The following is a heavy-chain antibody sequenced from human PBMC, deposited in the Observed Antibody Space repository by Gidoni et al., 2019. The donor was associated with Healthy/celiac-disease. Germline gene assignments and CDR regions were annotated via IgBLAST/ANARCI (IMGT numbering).Heavy chain of an antibody. V-gene: IGHV3-23*01. CDR3: AKDRGWSGAYYYYYGMDV. CDR2: ISGSGGST. D-gene: IGHD6-19*01. J-gene: IGHJ6*02. Sequence: EVQLLESGGGLVQPGGSLRLSCAASGFTFSSSAMSWVRQAPGKGLEWVSAISGSGGSTYYADSVKGRFTISRDNSKNTLYLQMNSLRAEDTAVYYCAKDRGWSGAYYYYYGMDVWGQGTTVTVSS. CDR1: GFTFSSSA.